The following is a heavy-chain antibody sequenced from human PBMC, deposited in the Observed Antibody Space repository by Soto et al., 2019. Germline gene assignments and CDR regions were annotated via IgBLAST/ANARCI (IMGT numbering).Heavy chain of an antibody. CDR1: GFTFSDYY. Sequence: GGSLRLSCAASGFTFSDYYMSWIRQAPGKGLEWVSYISSSGSTIYYADSVKGRFTISRDNAKNSLYLQMNSLRAEDTAVYYCARDRGQLVAYYYGMDVWGQGTTVTVSS. CDR3: ARDRGQLVAYYYGMDV. CDR2: ISSSGSTI. V-gene: IGHV3-11*01. J-gene: IGHJ6*02. D-gene: IGHD6-6*01.